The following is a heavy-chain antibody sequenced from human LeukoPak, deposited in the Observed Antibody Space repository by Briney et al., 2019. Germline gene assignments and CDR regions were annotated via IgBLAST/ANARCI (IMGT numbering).Heavy chain of an antibody. CDR2: IYYSGST. V-gene: IGHV4-59*01. CDR3: ARDGRDYDSSGQLNAFDI. Sequence: PSETLSLTCTVSGGSISSYYWSWIRQPPGKGLEWIGYIYYSGSTNYNPSLKSRVTISVDTSKNHFSLKLSSVTAADTAVYYCARDGRDYDSSGQLNAFDIWGQGTMVTVSS. CDR1: GGSISSYY. J-gene: IGHJ3*02. D-gene: IGHD3-22*01.